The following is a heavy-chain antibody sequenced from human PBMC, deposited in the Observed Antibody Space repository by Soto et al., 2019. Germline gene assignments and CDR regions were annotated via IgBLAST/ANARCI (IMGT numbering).Heavy chain of an antibody. Sequence: GGSLRLSCAASGFTFSSYAMSWVRQAPGKGLEWVSAISGSGGSTYYADSVKGRFTISRDNSKNTLYLQMNSLRAEDTAVYYCAKDSGGTDCSSTSCYIYFDYWGQGTLVTVSS. V-gene: IGHV3-23*01. J-gene: IGHJ4*02. CDR3: AKDSGGTDCSSTSCYIYFDY. CDR1: GFTFSSYA. D-gene: IGHD2-2*02. CDR2: ISGSGGST.